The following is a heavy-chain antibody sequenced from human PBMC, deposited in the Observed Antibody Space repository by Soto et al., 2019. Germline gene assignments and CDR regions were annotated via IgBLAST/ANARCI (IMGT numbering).Heavy chain of an antibody. CDR3: ARGVAGSAYYYYGMDV. D-gene: IGHD6-13*01. CDR1: XGSXXXGGYS. Sequence: QXQXXXSGSGLVKPSQTLSXTCAVSXGSXXXGGYSWSWIRQPPGKGLEXIGYIYHSGSTYYNPSLKSRVTISVDRSKNQFSLKLSSVTAADTAVYYCARGVAGSAYYYYGMDVWGQGTTVTVSS. V-gene: IGHV4-30-2*01. CDR2: IYHSGST. J-gene: IGHJ6*02.